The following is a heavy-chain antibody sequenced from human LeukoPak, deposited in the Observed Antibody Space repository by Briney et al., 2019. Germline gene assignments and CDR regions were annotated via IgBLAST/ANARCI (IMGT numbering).Heavy chain of an antibody. CDR1: GGSISSYY. J-gene: IGHJ4*02. Sequence: SETLSLTCTVSGGSISSYYWSWIRQPPGKGLEWIGYIYYSGSTNYNPSLKSRVTISVDTSKNQFSLKLSSVTAADTAMYYCARRFVATNGFDYWGQGTLVTVSS. V-gene: IGHV4-59*01. CDR3: ARRFVATNGFDY. CDR2: IYYSGST. D-gene: IGHD5-12*01.